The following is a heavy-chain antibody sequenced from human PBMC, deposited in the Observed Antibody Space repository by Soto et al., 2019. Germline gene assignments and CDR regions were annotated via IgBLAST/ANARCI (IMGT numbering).Heavy chain of an antibody. V-gene: IGHV3-21*01. J-gene: IGHJ6*03. CDR3: ARDGRGYSGYDDYYYYYMDV. D-gene: IGHD5-12*01. Sequence: GGSLRLSCAASGFTFSSYSMNLVRQAPGKGLEWVSSISSSSSYIYYADSVKGRFTISRDNAKNSLYLQMNSLRAEDTAVYYCARDGRGYSGYDDYYYYYMDVWGKGTTVTVSS. CDR1: GFTFSSYS. CDR2: ISSSSSYI.